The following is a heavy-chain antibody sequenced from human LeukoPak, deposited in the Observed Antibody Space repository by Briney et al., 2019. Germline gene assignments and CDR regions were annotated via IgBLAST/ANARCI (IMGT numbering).Heavy chain of an antibody. J-gene: IGHJ4*02. CDR3: ARDPPGRPYSSSSYG. V-gene: IGHV1-18*01. CDR1: GYTFNSYG. CDR2: VSAYNGHT. D-gene: IGHD6-6*01. Sequence: GASVKVSCKASGYTFNSYGISWVRQAPGQGLEWMGWVSAYNGHTNYAQKFQGRVTITADKSTSTAYMELSSLRSEDTAVYYCARDPPGRPYSSSSYGWGQGTLVTVSS.